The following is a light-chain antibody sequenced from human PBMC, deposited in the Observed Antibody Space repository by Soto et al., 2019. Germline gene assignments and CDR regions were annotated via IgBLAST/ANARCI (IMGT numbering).Light chain of an antibody. CDR2: GDS. CDR3: QTFDSSLTISWV. V-gene: IGLV1-40*01. CDR1: SSNIGRGYD. J-gene: IGLJ3*02. Sequence: QSALTQPPSVSGAPGQRVTISCTGSSSNIGRGYDVHWYQQFPGSAPRLLLSGDSNRPSGVPDRFSGSRSGTSASLAITGLQADDEADYYCQTFDSSLTISWVFGGGTKVTVL.